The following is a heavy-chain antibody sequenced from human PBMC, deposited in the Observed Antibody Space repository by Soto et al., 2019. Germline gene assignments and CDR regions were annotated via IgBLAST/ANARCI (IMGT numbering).Heavy chain of an antibody. V-gene: IGHV1-18*01. CDR3: ARDFDSSGYYYYYYGMDV. CDR2: ISAYNCNT. D-gene: IGHD3-22*01. Sequence: ASVKGSCKASGYTFTIYGISFVRQAPGQWLEWMGWISAYNCNTNYAQKLQGRVTMTTDTSTSTAYMELRSLRSDDTAVYYCARDFDSSGYYYYYYGMDVWGQGTTVTVSS. CDR1: GYTFTIYG. J-gene: IGHJ6*02.